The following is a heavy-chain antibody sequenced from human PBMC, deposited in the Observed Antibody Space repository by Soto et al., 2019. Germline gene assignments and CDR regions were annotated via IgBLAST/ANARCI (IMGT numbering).Heavy chain of an antibody. Sequence: SETLSLTCTVSEGSIRGYYWSWIRQPPGKGLEWTGYFHYTGISNYNSSLKSRVTMSLDTSKNQFSLKLSSVSAADTAIYYCARGASNWQYFDYWGQGALVTVSS. CDR1: EGSIRGYY. D-gene: IGHD4-4*01. CDR2: FHYTGIS. V-gene: IGHV4-59*01. J-gene: IGHJ4*02. CDR3: ARGASNWQYFDY.